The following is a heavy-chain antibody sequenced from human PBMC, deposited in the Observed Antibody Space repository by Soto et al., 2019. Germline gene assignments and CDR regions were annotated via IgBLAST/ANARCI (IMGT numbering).Heavy chain of an antibody. Sequence: GASLKISCKGSGYSFTSYWIGWVRQMPGKGLEWMGIIYPGDSDTRYSPSFQGQVTISADKSISTAYLQWSSLKASDTAMYYCARLRDSSSTSCYPYYDILTGPDYWGQGTLVTVSS. D-gene: IGHD3-9*01. CDR1: GYSFTSYW. V-gene: IGHV5-51*01. CDR2: IYPGDSDT. CDR3: ARLRDSSSTSCYPYYDILTGPDY. J-gene: IGHJ4*02.